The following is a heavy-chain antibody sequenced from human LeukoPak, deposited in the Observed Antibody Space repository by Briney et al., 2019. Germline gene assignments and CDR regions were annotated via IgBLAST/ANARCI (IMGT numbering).Heavy chain of an antibody. J-gene: IGHJ4*02. Sequence: ASVKVSGKASGYTFTSYYMHWVRQAPGEGLEWMGIINPTGGSTSYAQKFQGRVTMTRDTSTSTVYMELSSLRSEDTAVYYCARDHYHKIHSVMVTAPDYWGQGTLVIVSS. V-gene: IGHV1-46*01. CDR1: GYTFTSYY. CDR3: ARDHYHKIHSVMVTAPDY. D-gene: IGHD2-21*02. CDR2: INPTGGST.